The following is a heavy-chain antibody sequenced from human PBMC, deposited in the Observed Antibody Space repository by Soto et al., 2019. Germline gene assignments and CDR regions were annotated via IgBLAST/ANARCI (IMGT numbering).Heavy chain of an antibody. CDR3: ARDRHHRTWELHEVFFDY. CDR2: ISSSSSYI. CDR1: GFTFSSYS. D-gene: IGHD1-26*01. J-gene: IGHJ4*02. Sequence: EVQLVESGGGLVKPGGSQRLSCAASGFTFSSYSMNWVRQAPGKGLEWVSSISSSSSYIYYADSVKGRFTISRDNAKNSLYLQMNSLRAEDTAVYYCARDRHHRTWELHEVFFDYWGQGTLVTVSS. V-gene: IGHV3-21*01.